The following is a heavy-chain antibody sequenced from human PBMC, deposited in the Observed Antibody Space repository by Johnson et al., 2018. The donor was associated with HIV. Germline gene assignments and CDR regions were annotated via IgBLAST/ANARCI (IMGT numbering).Heavy chain of an antibody. V-gene: IGHV3-20*04. D-gene: IGHD2-15*01. Sequence: VQLLESGGGLVQPGGSLRLSCAASGFTFDDYGMSWVRQAPGKGLEWVSGINWNGGSTGYADSVKGRFTISRDNAKNSLYLQMNSLRAEDTAVYYCARSKDCSVGTCPDAFDIWGQGTMVTVSS. CDR3: ARSKDCSVGTCPDAFDI. CDR1: GFTFDDYG. CDR2: INWNGGST. J-gene: IGHJ3*02.